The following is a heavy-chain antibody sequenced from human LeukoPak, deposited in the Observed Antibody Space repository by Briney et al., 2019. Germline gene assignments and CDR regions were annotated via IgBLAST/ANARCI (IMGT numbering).Heavy chain of an antibody. J-gene: IGHJ4*02. CDR1: GYTFTGYY. CDR2: INPNSGGT. V-gene: IGHV1-2*02. Sequence: ASVKVSCKAPGYTFTGYYMHWVRQAPGQGLEWMGWINPNSGGTNYAQKFQGRVTMTRDTSISTAYMELSRLRSDDTAVYYCARVGYYDILTGSGGLDYWGQGTLVTVSS. CDR3: ARVGYYDILTGSGGLDY. D-gene: IGHD3-9*01.